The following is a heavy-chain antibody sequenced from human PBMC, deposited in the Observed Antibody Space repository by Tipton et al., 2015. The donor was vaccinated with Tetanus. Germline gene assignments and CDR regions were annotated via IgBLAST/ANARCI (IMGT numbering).Heavy chain of an antibody. CDR3: ARGPSVAYCSGGSCPVWFDP. CDR2: MSSSSYYM. Sequence: SLRLSCAASGFTFSSYSMNWVRQAPGRGLEWVSSMSSSSYYMYYADSVKGRFTISRDNAKNSLFLQMNSLRAEDTAVYYCARGPSVAYCSGGSCPVWFDPWGQGTLVTVSS. V-gene: IGHV3-21*01. D-gene: IGHD2-15*01. J-gene: IGHJ5*02. CDR1: GFTFSSYS.